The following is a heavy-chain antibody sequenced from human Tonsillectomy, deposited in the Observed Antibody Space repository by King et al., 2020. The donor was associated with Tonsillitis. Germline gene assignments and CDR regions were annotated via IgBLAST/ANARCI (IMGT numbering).Heavy chain of an antibody. Sequence: QLQESGPGLVKPSETLSLTCTVSGGSISSSSYYWGWIRQPPGKELDWIGRIYYSGSTYYNPALKSRVTLSVDPSKNQFSLKLGFVTAADTAVYYCAGGGIAARWYNWFDPWGQGTLVTVSS. D-gene: IGHD6-6*01. CDR1: GGSISSSSYY. CDR2: IYYSGST. V-gene: IGHV4-39*01. CDR3: AGGGIAARWYNWFDP. J-gene: IGHJ5*02.